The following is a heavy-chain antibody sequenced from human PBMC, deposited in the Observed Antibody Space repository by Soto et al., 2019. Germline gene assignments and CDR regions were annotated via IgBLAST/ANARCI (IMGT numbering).Heavy chain of an antibody. Sequence: QVQLQESGPGLVKPSQTLSLTCTVSGGSISSGGYYWSWIRQHPGKGLEWIGYIYYSGSTYYNPSLKIRLTISVDTFKTQFSRKLSSVTPADTAVYYWASTASTSSAVLPFDHWGQEPLVTVSS. CDR2: IYYSGST. CDR3: ASTASTSSAVLPFDH. CDR1: GGSISSGGYY. J-gene: IGHJ5*02. D-gene: IGHD6-6*01. V-gene: IGHV4-31*03.